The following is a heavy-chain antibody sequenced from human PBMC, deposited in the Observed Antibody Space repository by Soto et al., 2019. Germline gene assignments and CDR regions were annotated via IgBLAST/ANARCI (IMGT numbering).Heavy chain of an antibody. CDR2: ISYDGSNK. CDR3: ARGPTGFDY. J-gene: IGHJ4*02. V-gene: IGHV3-30-3*01. CDR1: GFTFSSYA. Sequence: VQLVESGGGVVQPGGSLRLSCAASGFTFSSYAMHWVRQAPGKGLEWVAVISYDGSNKYYADSVKGRFTISRDNSKNTLYLQMNSLGAEDTAVYYGARGPTGFDYWGQGTLVTVSS.